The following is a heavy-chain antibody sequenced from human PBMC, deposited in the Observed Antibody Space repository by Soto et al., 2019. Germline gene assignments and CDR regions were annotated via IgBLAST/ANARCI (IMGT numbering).Heavy chain of an antibody. CDR3: ARRGYYGSGSHISQGYYGMDV. V-gene: IGHV4-34*01. CDR1: GGSFSGYY. Sequence: SETLSLTCAVYGGSFSGYYWSWIRQPPGKGLEWIGEINHSGSTNYNPSLKSRVTISVDTSKNQFSLKLSSVTAADTAVYYCARRGYYGSGSHISQGYYGMDVWGQGTTVTVSS. CDR2: INHSGST. J-gene: IGHJ6*02. D-gene: IGHD3-10*01.